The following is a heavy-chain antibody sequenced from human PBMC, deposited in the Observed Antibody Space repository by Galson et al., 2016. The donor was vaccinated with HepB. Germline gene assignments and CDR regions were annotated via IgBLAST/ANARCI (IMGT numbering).Heavy chain of an antibody. V-gene: IGHV3-23*01. CDR2: ISASGAGT. CDR1: GFTFSSDA. J-gene: IGHJ4*02. D-gene: IGHD6-19*01. Sequence: SLRLSGAASGFTFSSDAMSWVRQAPEKGLEWVSGISASGAGTYYADSVKGRFTISRDNFKNTLYLQMNSLRAEDTAVYYCAKEISVAGVNGLPSDYWGQGTLVTVSS. CDR3: AKEISVAGVNGLPSDY.